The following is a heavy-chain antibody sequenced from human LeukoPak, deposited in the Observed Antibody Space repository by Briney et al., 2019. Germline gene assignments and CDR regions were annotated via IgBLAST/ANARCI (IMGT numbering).Heavy chain of an antibody. CDR1: GGTFTSYA. CDR3: ARKLRLGGNWLDP. V-gene: IGHV1-69*15. D-gene: IGHD1-26*01. CDR2: IIPISGTT. J-gene: IGHJ5*02. Sequence: SSVKVSCKTSGGTFTSYAITWVRQAPGQGHEWMGKIIPISGTTNYAQKFQGRVTFTADESTSTAYMELSSLRSEDTALYYCARKLRLGGNWLDPWGQGTLVTVSS.